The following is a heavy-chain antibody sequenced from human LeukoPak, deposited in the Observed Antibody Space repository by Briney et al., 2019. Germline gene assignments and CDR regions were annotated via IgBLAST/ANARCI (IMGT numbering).Heavy chain of an antibody. Sequence: SVEVSCKASGGTFSSYAISWVRQAPGQGLEWMGRIIPIFGTANYAQKFQGRVTITTDESTSTAYMELSSLRSEDTAVYYCARDYYYDSSGYASWGQGTLVTVSS. V-gene: IGHV1-69*05. CDR1: GGTFSSYA. CDR3: ARDYYYDSSGYAS. D-gene: IGHD3-22*01. J-gene: IGHJ4*02. CDR2: IIPIFGTA.